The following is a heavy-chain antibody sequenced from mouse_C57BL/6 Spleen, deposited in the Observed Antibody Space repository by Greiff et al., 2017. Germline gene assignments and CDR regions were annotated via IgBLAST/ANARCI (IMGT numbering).Heavy chain of an antibody. Sequence: EVQLQQSGPGLVKPSQSLSLTCSVTGYSITSGYYWNWIRQFPGNKLAWMGYISYDGSNNYNPSLKNRISITRDTSKNQFFLKLNSVTTEDTATYYCARDRVLYYAMDYWGQGTSVTVSS. J-gene: IGHJ4*01. CDR1: GYSITSGYY. D-gene: IGHD3-1*01. V-gene: IGHV3-6*01. CDR2: ISYDGSN. CDR3: ARDRVLYYAMDY.